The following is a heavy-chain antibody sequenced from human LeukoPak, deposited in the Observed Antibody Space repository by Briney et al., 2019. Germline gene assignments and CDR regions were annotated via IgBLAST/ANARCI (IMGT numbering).Heavy chain of an antibody. J-gene: IGHJ3*02. CDR3: ARHGDYGDYVGWFDAFDI. D-gene: IGHD4-17*01. CDR2: IYYSGST. CDR1: GGSISSGGYY. V-gene: IGHV4-61*08. Sequence: SETLSLTCTVSGGSISSGGYYWSWIRQPPGKGLEWIGYIYYSGSTNYNPSLKSRVTISVDTSKNQFSLKLSSVTAADTAVYYCARHGDYGDYVGWFDAFDIWGQGTMVTVSS.